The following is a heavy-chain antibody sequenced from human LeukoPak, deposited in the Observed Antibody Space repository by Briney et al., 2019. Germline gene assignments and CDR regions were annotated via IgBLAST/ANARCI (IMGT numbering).Heavy chain of an antibody. Sequence: QPGGSLRLSCAASGLTFSTYWMSWVRQAPGKGLEWVANIKQDGSEKNYVDSVKGRFTISRDNAKNSLYLQMNSLRAEDTALYYCARRGRPFFYYIDVWGKGTTVTVSS. CDR3: ARRGRPFFYYIDV. D-gene: IGHD2/OR15-2a*01. J-gene: IGHJ6*03. V-gene: IGHV3-7*01. CDR2: IKQDGSEK. CDR1: GLTFSTYW.